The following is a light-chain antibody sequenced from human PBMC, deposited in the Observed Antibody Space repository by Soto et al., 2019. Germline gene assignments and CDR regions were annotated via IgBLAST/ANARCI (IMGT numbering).Light chain of an antibody. Sequence: QSVLTQPASVSGSPGQSITISCTGTSSDVGGYNLVSWYQQYPGKAPKLLIYEGDKRPSGVSNRFSGSKSGNTASLTISGLQAEDEADYHCCSYAGVNTYVSFGGGTQLTVL. CDR1: SSDVGGYNL. V-gene: IGLV2-23*01. CDR2: EGD. CDR3: CSYAGVNTYVS. J-gene: IGLJ2*01.